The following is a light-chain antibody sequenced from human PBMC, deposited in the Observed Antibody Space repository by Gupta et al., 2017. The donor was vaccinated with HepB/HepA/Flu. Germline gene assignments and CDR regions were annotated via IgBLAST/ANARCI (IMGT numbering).Light chain of an antibody. CDR3: QVWHSSGDHPFYV. CDR1: NIGSES. V-gene: IGLV3-21*01. CDR2: YDT. Sequence: SYVLTQPPSVSVAPGKTAKITCGGTNIGSESVHWYQRKSGQAPILVIYYDTDRPSGIPERFSGSKSGNTATLTISRVEAGDEADYYCQVWHSSGDHPFYVFGIGTKVTVL. J-gene: IGLJ1*01.